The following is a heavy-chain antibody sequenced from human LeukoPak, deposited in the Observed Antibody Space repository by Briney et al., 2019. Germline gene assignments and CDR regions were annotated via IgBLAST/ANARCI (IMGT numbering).Heavy chain of an antibody. V-gene: IGHV3-23*01. D-gene: IGHD3-3*01. J-gene: IGHJ6*03. CDR2: ISGSGGST. CDR3: AKFPILRFLEWPPYYMDV. Sequence: GGSLRLSCAASGFTFSSYAMSWVRQAPGKGLEWVSAISGSGGSTYYADSVKGRFTISRDNSKNTLYLQMNSLRAEDTAVYYCAKFPILRFLEWPPYYMDVWGKGTTVTVSS. CDR1: GFTFSSYA.